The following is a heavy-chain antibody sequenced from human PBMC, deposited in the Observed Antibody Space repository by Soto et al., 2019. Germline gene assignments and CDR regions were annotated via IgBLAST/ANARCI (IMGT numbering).Heavy chain of an antibody. Sequence: QVQVQQWGAGLLKPSETLSLTCAVYGGSFSGYYWSWIRQPPGKGLEWIGEINRSGSTNYNPPLKSRVTISLDTSKNQFSLKLSSVTAADTAVYFCARGLPNHYYYCSGSWAFDIWGQGTMVTVSS. J-gene: IGHJ3*02. CDR1: GGSFSGYY. CDR2: INRSGST. V-gene: IGHV4-34*01. CDR3: ARGLPNHYYYCSGSWAFDI. D-gene: IGHD3-10*01.